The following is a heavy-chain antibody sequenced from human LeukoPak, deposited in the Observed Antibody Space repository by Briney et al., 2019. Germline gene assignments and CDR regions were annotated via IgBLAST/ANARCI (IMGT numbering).Heavy chain of an antibody. D-gene: IGHD3-16*02. CDR3: ARASLSALAPFDY. J-gene: IGHJ4*02. Sequence: SETLSLTCAVSGGSISSTNWWSWVRQPPGKGLEWIGEVYHSGSTNYNPSLKSRATISVDKSKNQFSLNLNSVTAADTAVYYCARASLSALAPFDYWGRGTLVTASS. CDR2: VYHSGST. V-gene: IGHV4-4*02. CDR1: GGSISSTNW.